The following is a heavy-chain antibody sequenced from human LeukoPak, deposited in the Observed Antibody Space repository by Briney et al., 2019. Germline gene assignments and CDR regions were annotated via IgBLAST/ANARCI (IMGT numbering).Heavy chain of an antibody. Sequence: GGSLRLSCATSGFAFSNAWMTWVRQAQGKGLEWVGRIKTKGEGGTVDYAAPVKGRFTISRDDSKNTLYLQMNSLKTEDTAIYYCMSDLDNWGQGTLVTVSS. CDR2: IKTKGEGGTV. J-gene: IGHJ4*02. CDR3: MSDLDN. CDR1: GFAFSNAW. V-gene: IGHV3-15*01.